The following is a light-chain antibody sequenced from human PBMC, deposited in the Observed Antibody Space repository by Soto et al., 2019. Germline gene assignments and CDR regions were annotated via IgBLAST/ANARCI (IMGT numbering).Light chain of an antibody. CDR3: QQRSNWPPKFT. Sequence: EIVLTQSPATLSLSPGERATLSCRASQSVSSYLAWYQQKPGQAPRLLSYDASNRATGIPARCSGSGSGTDFTVNISILEPEDFALYYCQQRSNWPPKFTFGPGTKVDI. V-gene: IGKV3-11*01. CDR2: DAS. CDR1: QSVSSY. J-gene: IGKJ3*01.